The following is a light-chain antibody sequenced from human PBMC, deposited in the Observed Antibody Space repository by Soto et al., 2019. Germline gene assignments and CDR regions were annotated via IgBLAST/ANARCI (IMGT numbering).Light chain of an antibody. CDR1: QTISSR. J-gene: IGKJ1*01. V-gene: IGKV1-5*03. Sequence: SVGDRVTITCRASQTISSRLAWYQQKPGXXPXLXXXKASTLKSGVPSRFSGSGSGTEFTLTISSLQSEDSAVYYCHQYSNWPPWTFGPGNKVDIK. CDR3: HQYSNWPPWT. CDR2: KAS.